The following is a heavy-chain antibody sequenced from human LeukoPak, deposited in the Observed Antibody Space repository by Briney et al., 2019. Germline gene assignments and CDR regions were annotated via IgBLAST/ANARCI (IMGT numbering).Heavy chain of an antibody. CDR3: ARVYQGVSLFDGIDY. CDR2: ISGSGDST. J-gene: IGHJ4*02. V-gene: IGHV3-23*01. Sequence: GGTLRLSCAASGFTFSTYGMSWVRQAPGKGLEWVSAISGSGDSTYYADSVKGRFTISRDNAKKSLYLQMNSLRAEDTAVYYCARVYQGVSLFDGIDYWGQGTLVTVSS. CDR1: GFTFSTYG. D-gene: IGHD3-10*01.